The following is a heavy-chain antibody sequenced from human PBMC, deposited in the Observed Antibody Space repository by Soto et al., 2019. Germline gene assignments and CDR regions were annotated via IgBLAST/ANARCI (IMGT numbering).Heavy chain of an antibody. CDR1: GGPFKNNG. CDR3: AKGMENTVFGVDTLFDL. D-gene: IGHD3-3*01. J-gene: IGHJ4*02. CDR2: IIPVFGTT. Sequence: GXSVKVSCNAPGGPFKNNGITWVRQAPGQGLEWMGGIIPVFGTTKYAQKFQGRLTITADESTSTAYMELSSLRSEDTAVYYCAKGMENTVFGVDTLFDLWGRGTLVTVSS. V-gene: IGHV1-69*01.